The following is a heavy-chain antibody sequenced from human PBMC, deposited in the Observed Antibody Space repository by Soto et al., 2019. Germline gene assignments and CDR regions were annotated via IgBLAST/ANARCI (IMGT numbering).Heavy chain of an antibody. V-gene: IGHV4-34*01. Sequence: SETLSLTCAVYGGSFSGYYWTWIRQPPGTGLERIGEIKHSGSTNYNPSLKSRVTISIDTSKNQFSLKLTSVTAADTAVYYCARLVYDSSGYRPGWGQGTLVTVSS. CDR3: ARLVYDSSGYRPG. J-gene: IGHJ4*02. CDR2: IKHSGST. CDR1: GGSFSGYY. D-gene: IGHD3-22*01.